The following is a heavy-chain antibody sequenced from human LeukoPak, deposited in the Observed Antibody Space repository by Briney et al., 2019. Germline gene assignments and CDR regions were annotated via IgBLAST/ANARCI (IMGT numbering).Heavy chain of an antibody. J-gene: IGHJ3*02. CDR2: IYYSGST. CDR1: GGSISSGGYY. CDR3: ARGESYDAFDI. Sequence: ASQTLSLTCTVAGGSISSGGYYWSRIRQHPGKGLEWIGYIYYSGSTYYNPSLKSRVTISVDTSKNQFSLKLSSVTAADTAVYYCARGESYDAFDIWGQGTMVTVSS. V-gene: IGHV4-31*03.